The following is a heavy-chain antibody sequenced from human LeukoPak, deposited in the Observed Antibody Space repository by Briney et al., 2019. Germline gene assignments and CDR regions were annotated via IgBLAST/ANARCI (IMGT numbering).Heavy chain of an antibody. CDR1: GGSFSGYY. V-gene: IGHV4-34*01. CDR3: ASLWRPY. J-gene: IGHJ4*02. CDR2: INHSGST. D-gene: IGHD3-10*01. Sequence: SETLSLTCAVYGGSFSGYYWSWIRQPPGKGLEWIGKINHSGSTNYNPSLKSRVTISVDTSKNQFSLKLSSVTAADTAVYYCASLWRPYWGQGTLVTVSS.